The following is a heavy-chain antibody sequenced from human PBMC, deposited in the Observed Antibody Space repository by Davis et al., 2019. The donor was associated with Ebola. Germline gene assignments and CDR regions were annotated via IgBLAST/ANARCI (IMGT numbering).Heavy chain of an antibody. J-gene: IGHJ6*02. CDR1: GFTFSSYG. V-gene: IGHV3-21*01. CDR3: ARDRPLDFFFGDYYGMDV. CDR2: ISSDSDYI. Sequence: GESLKISCAASGFTFSSYGMHWVRQAPGKGLEWVSSISSDSDYIYYADSAKGRFTISRDNAKNSLYLQMNSLRAEDTAVYYCARDRPLDFFFGDYYGMDVWGQGITVTVSS. D-gene: IGHD3-16*01.